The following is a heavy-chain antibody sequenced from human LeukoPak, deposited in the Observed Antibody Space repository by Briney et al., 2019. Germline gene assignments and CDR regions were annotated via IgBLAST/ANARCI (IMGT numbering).Heavy chain of an antibody. CDR3: ARGGSSGYYPHYYYYYGMDV. J-gene: IGHJ6*02. CDR1: GGSISSYY. D-gene: IGHD3-22*01. CDR2: IYYSGST. Sequence: PSETLSLTCTVSGGSISSYYWSWIRQPPGKGLEWIGYIYYSGSTNYNPSLKSRVTTSVDTSKNQFSLKLSSVTAADTAVYYCARGGSSGYYPHYYYYYGMDVWGQGTTVTVSS. V-gene: IGHV4-59*01.